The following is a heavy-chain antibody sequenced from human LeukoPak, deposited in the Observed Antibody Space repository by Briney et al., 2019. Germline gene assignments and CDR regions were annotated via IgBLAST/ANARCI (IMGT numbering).Heavy chain of an antibody. D-gene: IGHD2-15*01. J-gene: IGHJ4*02. CDR3: ARLAGWYLDY. CDR1: GGSIRSYY. Sequence: SETLSLTCTVSGGSIRSYYWSWIRQPPGKGLEWIGYIYYSGSTNYNPSLKSRVTISVDTSKNQFSLKLSSVTAADTAVYYCARLAGWYLDYWGQGTLVTVSS. V-gene: IGHV4-59*01. CDR2: IYYSGST.